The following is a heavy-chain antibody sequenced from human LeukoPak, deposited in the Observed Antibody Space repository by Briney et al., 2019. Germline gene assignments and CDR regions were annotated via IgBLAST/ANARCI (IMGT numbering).Heavy chain of an antibody. CDR1: GFTSSSYW. CDR2: INSDGSNT. CDR3: ARGRGPYGWFDP. V-gene: IGHV3-74*01. D-gene: IGHD3-10*01. J-gene: IGHJ5*02. Sequence: PGGSLRVSCAASGFTSSSYWMHWVRQAPGKGLVWVSRINSDGSNTNYADSVKGRSTISRDNAKNTVYLQMNSLRAEDTAVYYCARGRGPYGWFDPWGQGTLVTVSS.